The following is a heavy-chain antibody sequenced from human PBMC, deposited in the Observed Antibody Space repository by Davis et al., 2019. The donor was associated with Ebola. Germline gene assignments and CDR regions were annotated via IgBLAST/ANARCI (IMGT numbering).Heavy chain of an antibody. V-gene: IGHV3-53*01. CDR1: GFTVSSNY. D-gene: IGHD3-3*01. CDR2: IYSGGST. J-gene: IGHJ6*04. Sequence: GGSLRLSCAASGFTVSSNYMSWVRQAPGKGLEWVSVIYSGGSTYYANSVKGRFTISRDISKNTLYLQMNSLTAEDTAVYYCARSGLSFGVVKYHYGMDAWGKGTTVTVSS. CDR3: ARSGLSFGVVKYHYGMDA.